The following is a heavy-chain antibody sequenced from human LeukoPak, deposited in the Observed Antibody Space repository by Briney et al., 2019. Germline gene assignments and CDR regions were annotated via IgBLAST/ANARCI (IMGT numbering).Heavy chain of an antibody. CDR3: ARGRTVLEWVQGY. D-gene: IGHD3-3*01. Sequence: ASVKVSCKASVYTFTSYDINWVRQATGQGLEWMGWMNPNSGNTGYAQKFQGRVTITRNTSISTAYMELSSLRSEDTAVYYCARGRTVLEWVQGYCGQGTLVTVSS. J-gene: IGHJ4*02. V-gene: IGHV1-8*03. CDR2: MNPNSGNT. CDR1: VYTFTSYD.